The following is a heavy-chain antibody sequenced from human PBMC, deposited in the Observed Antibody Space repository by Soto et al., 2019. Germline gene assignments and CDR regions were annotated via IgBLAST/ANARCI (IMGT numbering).Heavy chain of an antibody. J-gene: IGHJ3*02. Sequence: SETLSLTCTVSAGSTSSGVYYWSWIRQHPGKGLERLGYIYYSGSTYYNASLKSRVTIPADTSTNQFSLKPSSMSSAETAAYTCARAFLDYISGSYRSGGAFDIWGQGTMVTVSS. CDR3: ARAFLDYISGSYRSGGAFDI. CDR1: AGSTSSGVYY. D-gene: IGHD3-16*02. V-gene: IGHV4-31*03. CDR2: IYYSGST.